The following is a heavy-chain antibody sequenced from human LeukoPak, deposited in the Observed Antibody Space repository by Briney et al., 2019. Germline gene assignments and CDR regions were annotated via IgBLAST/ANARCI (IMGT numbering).Heavy chain of an antibody. D-gene: IGHD3-3*01. J-gene: IGHJ5*02. CDR2: MHITGSV. CDR3: ARDTLYDFWSGYVNWFDP. V-gene: IGHV4-4*07. CDR1: RGSICHYY. Sequence: PSETLSLTCTGSRGSICHYYWSWIWQPARRGLWWIGRMHITGSVNYNPSLKSRVTLSLDASKNQFSLHLSSVTAADTAVYYCARDTLYDFWSGYVNWFDPWGQGTLVTVSS.